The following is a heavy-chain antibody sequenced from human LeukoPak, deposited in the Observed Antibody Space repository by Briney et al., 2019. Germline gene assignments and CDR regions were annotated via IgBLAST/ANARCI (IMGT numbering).Heavy chain of an antibody. CDR3: AKDRMVRGVIEGNWFDP. V-gene: IGHV3-23*01. CDR1: GFTFSSYA. Sequence: GGSLRLSCAASGFTFSSYAMSWVRQAPGKGLEWVSAISGSGGSTYYADSVKGRFTISRDNSKNTPYLQMNSLRAEDTAVYYCAKDRMVRGVIEGNWFDPWGQGTLVTVSS. D-gene: IGHD3-10*01. CDR2: ISGSGGST. J-gene: IGHJ5*02.